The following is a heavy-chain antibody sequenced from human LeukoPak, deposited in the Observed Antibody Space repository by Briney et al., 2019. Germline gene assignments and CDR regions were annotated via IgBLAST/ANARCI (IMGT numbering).Heavy chain of an antibody. J-gene: IGHJ6*02. D-gene: IGHD3-22*01. CDR3: ARGRTYYYDTSGYYPSIYYGMDV. Sequence: KPSETLSLTCTVSGGSISSSSYYWGWIRQPPGKGLEWIGSIYYSGSTYYNPSLKSRVTISVDTSKNQFSLKLSSVTAADTAVYYCARGRTYYYDTSGYYPSIYYGMDVWGQGITVIVSS. CDR2: IYYSGST. V-gene: IGHV4-39*01. CDR1: GGSISSSSYY.